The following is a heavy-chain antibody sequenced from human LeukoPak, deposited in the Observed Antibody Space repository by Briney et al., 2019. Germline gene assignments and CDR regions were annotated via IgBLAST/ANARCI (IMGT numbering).Heavy chain of an antibody. Sequence: GGSLRLSCAASGFIFSDYYMSWIRQAPGKGLEWVSYISSSSGNMYYADSVKGRFTISRDNAKSSLYLQVNSLRAEDTALYYCARDRGGIGYYMDVWGKGTTVTVSS. D-gene: IGHD3-16*02. J-gene: IGHJ6*03. CDR2: ISSSSGNM. CDR1: GFIFSDYY. V-gene: IGHV3-11*04. CDR3: ARDRGGIGYYMDV.